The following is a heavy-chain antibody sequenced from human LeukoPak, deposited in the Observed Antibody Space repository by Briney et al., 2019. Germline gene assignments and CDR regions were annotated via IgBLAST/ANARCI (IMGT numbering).Heavy chain of an antibody. CDR1: GGTFSSYA. Sequence: GASVKVSCKASGGTFSSYAISWVRQAPGQGLEWMGIINPSGGSTSYAQKFQGRVTMTRDTSISTAYMELSRLRSDDTAVYYCACLDYPWGQGTLVTVSS. CDR2: INPSGGST. CDR3: ACLDYP. V-gene: IGHV1-46*01. D-gene: IGHD3-9*01. J-gene: IGHJ5*02.